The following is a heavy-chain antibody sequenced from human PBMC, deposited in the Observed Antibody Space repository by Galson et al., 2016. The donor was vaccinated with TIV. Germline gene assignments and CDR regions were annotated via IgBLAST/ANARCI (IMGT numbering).Heavy chain of an antibody. D-gene: IGHD3-22*01. J-gene: IGHJ4*02. Sequence: SVKVSCKASGGTFTSYAINWVRQAPGQGLEWMGGIIPIFSSFAYGQKFQGRLTITADEPTSTAYMELTSLRSEDTAVYFCARHFSKGAYDSSGYYFDYWGRGTLVIVSS. CDR1: GGTFTSYA. CDR3: ARHFSKGAYDSSGYYFDY. CDR2: IIPIFSSF. V-gene: IGHV1-69*13.